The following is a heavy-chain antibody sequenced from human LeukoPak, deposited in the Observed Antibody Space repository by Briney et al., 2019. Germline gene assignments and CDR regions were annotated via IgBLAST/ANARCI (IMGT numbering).Heavy chain of an antibody. J-gene: IGHJ4*02. Sequence: SETLSLTCAVYGGSFSGYHWSWIRQPPGKGLEWIGEINHSEGTNYNPSLKSRLTMSLDTSSNQFSLRLRSVTAADTAVYYCARDCSSTSCYGEPRLTYWGQGILVTVSS. CDR1: GGSFSGYH. CDR2: INHSEGT. D-gene: IGHD2-2*01. CDR3: ARDCSSTSCYGEPRLTY. V-gene: IGHV4-34*01.